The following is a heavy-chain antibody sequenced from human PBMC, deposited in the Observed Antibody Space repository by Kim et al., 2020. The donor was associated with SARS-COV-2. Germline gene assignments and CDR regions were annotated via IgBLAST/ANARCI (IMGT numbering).Heavy chain of an antibody. CDR1: GGSFSGYY. CDR2: INHSGST. V-gene: IGHV4-34*01. CDR3: ARGARGVVPAAMRYYYYG. J-gene: IGHJ6*01. Sequence: SETLSLTCAVYGGSFSGYYWSWIRQPPGKGLEWIGEINHSGSTNYNPSLKSRVTISVDTSKNQFSLKLSSVTAADTAVYYCARGARGVVPAAMRYYYYG. D-gene: IGHD2-2*01.